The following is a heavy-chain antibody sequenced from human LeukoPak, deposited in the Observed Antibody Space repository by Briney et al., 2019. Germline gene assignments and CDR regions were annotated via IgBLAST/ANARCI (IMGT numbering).Heavy chain of an antibody. J-gene: IGHJ4*02. CDR2: ISSSGSTI. V-gene: IGHV3-48*03. D-gene: IGHD6-19*01. Sequence: GGSLRLSCAASGFTFSSYEMNWVRQAPGKGLEWVSYISSSGSTIYYPDSVKGRFTISRDNAKNSLYLQMNSLRAEDTAVYYCARGYSSGWFPFDYWGQGTLVTVSS. CDR1: GFTFSSYE. CDR3: ARGYSSGWFPFDY.